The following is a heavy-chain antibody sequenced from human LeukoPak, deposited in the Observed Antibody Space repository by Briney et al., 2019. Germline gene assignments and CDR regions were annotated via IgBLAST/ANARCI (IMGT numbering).Heavy chain of an antibody. V-gene: IGHV4-34*01. Sequence: SETLSLTCTVSGGSISGYYWSWIRQPPGKGLEWIGEINHSGSTNYNPSLKSRVTISVDTSKNQFSLKLSSVTAADTAVYYCATRRQGWGQGTLVTVSS. CDR3: ATRRQG. J-gene: IGHJ4*02. CDR1: GGSISGYY. CDR2: INHSGST.